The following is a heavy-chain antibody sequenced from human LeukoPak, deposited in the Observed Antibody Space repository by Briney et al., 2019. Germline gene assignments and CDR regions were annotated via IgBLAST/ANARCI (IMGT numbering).Heavy chain of an antibody. Sequence: GGSLRLSCAASGFAFSGYWVHWVRQAPGEGLGWVSRISGDGSDTIYADSVKGRFTISRDNAKNMLYLQMNSLRAEDTAVYYCTRVGAARHFDSWGQGTLVTVSS. V-gene: IGHV3-74*01. J-gene: IGHJ4*02. CDR2: ISGDGSDT. D-gene: IGHD1-26*01. CDR1: GFAFSGYW. CDR3: TRVGAARHFDS.